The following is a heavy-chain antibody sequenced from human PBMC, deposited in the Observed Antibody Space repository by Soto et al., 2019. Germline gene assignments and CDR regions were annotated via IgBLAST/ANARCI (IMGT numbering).Heavy chain of an antibody. J-gene: IGHJ4*02. CDR2: TSFDGGSK. Sequence: QVQLVESGGGVVQPGWSRRLSCAASGFTFSAYGMHWVRQAPGRGLEWVATTSFDGGSKHYADSVKGRFVIFRDNSQNTLSLQMNSVRPEDTALYYCVKDYFPAGSYGVCEQWGQGSLVTVSS. D-gene: IGHD3-10*01. CDR1: GFTFSAYG. CDR3: VKDYFPAGSYGVCEQ. V-gene: IGHV3-30*18.